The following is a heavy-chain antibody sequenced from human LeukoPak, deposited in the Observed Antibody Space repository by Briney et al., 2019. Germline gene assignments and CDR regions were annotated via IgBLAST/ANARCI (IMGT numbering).Heavy chain of an antibody. CDR3: TWMSTVLTVDF. CDR1: GIPFEDAW. V-gene: IGHV3-15*01. Sequence: GESLRLSCLHSGIPFEDAWMSWVRQAPGKGLEWVGRITKAGTTDYGAPVKGRFTISRDNSKNTFYLQMNSLTADDTSMYYCTWMSTVLTVDFWGRGTLVTVSS. CDR2: ITKAGTT. D-gene: IGHD4-23*01. J-gene: IGHJ4*02.